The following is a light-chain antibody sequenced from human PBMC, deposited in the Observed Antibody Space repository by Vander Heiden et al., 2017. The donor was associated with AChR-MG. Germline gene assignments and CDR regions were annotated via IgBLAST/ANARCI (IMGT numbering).Light chain of an antibody. J-gene: IGKJ1*01. CDR1: QSIRTY. CDR2: TAS. Sequence: DIQMTQSPSSLSASVGDRVTITCRASQSIRTYLNWYQQKPGKAPKLLIYTASSLQSGVPSRFSDSGSGTDFTLTISSLQPEDFATYYCQQSDSNPQTFGQGTKVEIK. CDR3: QQSDSNPQT. V-gene: IGKV1-39*01.